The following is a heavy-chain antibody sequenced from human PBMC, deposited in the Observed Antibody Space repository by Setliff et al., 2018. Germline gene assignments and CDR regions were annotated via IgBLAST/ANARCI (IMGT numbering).Heavy chain of an antibody. D-gene: IGHD3-16*01. Sequence: SETLSLTCTVSGYPISRGFYWGWIRQSPGKGLEWIGSVYHSGSSYQNPSLRSRIAVSVDTSKNQFSLRLNSVTAADTAVYFCARVAARAEYSDTSAYLPFDFWGLGTLVTVSS. CDR1: GYPISRGFY. V-gene: IGHV4-38-2*02. CDR3: ARVAARAEYSDTSAYLPFDF. J-gene: IGHJ4*02. CDR2: VYHSGSS.